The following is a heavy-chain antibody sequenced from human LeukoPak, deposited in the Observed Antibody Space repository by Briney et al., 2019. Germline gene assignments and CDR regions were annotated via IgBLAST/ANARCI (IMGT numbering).Heavy chain of an antibody. Sequence: PGGSLRLSCAASGFTFSDYYMSWIRQAPGKGLEWVSYISSSSSYTNYADSVKGRFTISRDNAKNSLYLQMNSLRAEDTAVYYCARDTNDSSGYYRLMSIGMDVWGQGTTVTVSS. D-gene: IGHD3-22*01. V-gene: IGHV3-11*06. CDR1: GFTFSDYY. CDR2: ISSSSSYT. CDR3: ARDTNDSSGYYRLMSIGMDV. J-gene: IGHJ6*02.